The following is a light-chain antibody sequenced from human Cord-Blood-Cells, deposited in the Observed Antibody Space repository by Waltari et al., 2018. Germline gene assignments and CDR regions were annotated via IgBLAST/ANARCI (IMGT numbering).Light chain of an antibody. V-gene: IGKV3-11*01. CDR2: DAS. Sequence: EMLSTQSPATLSSSPGERATISCRASQSVSSYLAGYQQKPGQAPRLLIYDASNRATGIPARFSGSGSGTDFALTISSREPEDFAFYYCQQRSNWPPLTFGGGTKVEIK. CDR3: QQRSNWPPLT. J-gene: IGKJ4*01. CDR1: QSVSSY.